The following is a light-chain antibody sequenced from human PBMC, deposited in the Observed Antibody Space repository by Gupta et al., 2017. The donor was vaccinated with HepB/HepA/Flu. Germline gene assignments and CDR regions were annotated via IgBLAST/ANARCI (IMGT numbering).Light chain of an antibody. CDR2: LGS. Sequence: DIVMTQSPLSLPVTPGEPASISCRSSQSLLHSNGYNFLDWYLQKPGQSPQLLIYLGSNRASGVPDRFSGSGSGTDFTLNIRRVEAEDVGVYYCMQALQIPWTFGQGTKVEIK. J-gene: IGKJ1*01. V-gene: IGKV2-28*01. CDR1: QSLLHSNGYNF. CDR3: MQALQIPWT.